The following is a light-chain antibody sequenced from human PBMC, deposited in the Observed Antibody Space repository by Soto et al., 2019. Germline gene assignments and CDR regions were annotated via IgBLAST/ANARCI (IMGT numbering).Light chain of an antibody. CDR3: QTWGTGIQV. Sequence: QSVLTQSPSASASLGASVKLTCTLSSGHSRYAIAWHQQQPEKGPRYLMKLNSDGSHSKGDGIPDRFSGSSSGAERYLTISSLQSEDEADYYCQTWGTGIQVFGTGTKLTVL. CDR2: LNSDGSH. J-gene: IGLJ1*01. CDR1: SGHSRYA. V-gene: IGLV4-69*01.